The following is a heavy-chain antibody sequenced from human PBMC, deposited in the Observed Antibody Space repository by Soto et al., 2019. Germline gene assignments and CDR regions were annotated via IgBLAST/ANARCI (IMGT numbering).Heavy chain of an antibody. V-gene: IGHV4-39*01. CDR1: GGSISSSSYY. Sequence: SETLSLTCTVSGGSISSSSYYWGWIRQPPGKGLEWIGSIYYSGSTYYNPSLKSRVTISVDTSKNQFSLKLSSVTAADTAVYYCARGRAAAGNRDYYYGMDVWGQGTTVTVSS. CDR3: ARGRAAAGNRDYYYGMDV. J-gene: IGHJ6*02. CDR2: IYYSGST. D-gene: IGHD6-13*01.